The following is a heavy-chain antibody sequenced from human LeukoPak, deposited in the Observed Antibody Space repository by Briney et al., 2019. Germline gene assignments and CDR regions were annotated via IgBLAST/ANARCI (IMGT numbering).Heavy chain of an antibody. J-gene: IGHJ6*02. D-gene: IGHD3-9*01. Sequence: SETLSLTCAVSGYSISSGYYWGWIRQPPGKGLEWIGSIYHSGSTYYNPSLKSRVTISVDTSKNQFSLKLSSVTAADTAVYYCARDCPSATCYNGQHYFYGLDVWGQGTTVTVSS. CDR3: ARDCPSATCYNGQHYFYGLDV. V-gene: IGHV4-38-2*02. CDR2: IYHSGST. CDR1: GYSISSGYY.